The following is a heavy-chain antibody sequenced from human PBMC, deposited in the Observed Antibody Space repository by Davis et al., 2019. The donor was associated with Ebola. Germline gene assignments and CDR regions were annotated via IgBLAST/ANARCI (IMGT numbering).Heavy chain of an antibody. D-gene: IGHD4/OR15-4a*01. CDR1: AYTFTSYD. CDR3: ARGRRGLFHYYDGMDV. Sequence: ASSVTVSCKASAYTFTSYDITWVRQATGQGLEWMGGMNPNSGNTGYAQKFQGRVTMTRNISISTAYMELSSLRSEDTAVYYCARGRRGLFHYYDGMDVWGQGTTVTVSS. J-gene: IGHJ6*02. CDR2: MNPNSGNT. V-gene: IGHV1-8*02.